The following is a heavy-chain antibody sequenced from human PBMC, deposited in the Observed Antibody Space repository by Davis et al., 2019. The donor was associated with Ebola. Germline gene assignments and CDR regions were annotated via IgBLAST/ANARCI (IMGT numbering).Heavy chain of an antibody. CDR2: ISALNGIT. Sequence: AASVKVSCKASGYTFTSYGISWVRQAPGQGLEWIGWISALNGITHYSQKLQGRVTMTTDTSAATAYMELTSLRSDDTALYYCAPERGYWGQGTLVIVSS. CDR1: GYTFTSYG. V-gene: IGHV1-18*01. D-gene: IGHD3-10*01. J-gene: IGHJ4*02. CDR3: APERGY.